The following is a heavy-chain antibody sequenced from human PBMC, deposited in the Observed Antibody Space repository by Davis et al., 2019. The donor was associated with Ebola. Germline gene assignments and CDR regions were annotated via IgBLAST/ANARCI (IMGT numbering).Heavy chain of an antibody. V-gene: IGHV3-64*01. J-gene: IGHJ6*02. CDR3: ARTWGYSGYDASYYYYGMDV. CDR1: GFTFSSYA. D-gene: IGHD5-12*01. CDR2: ISSNGGST. Sequence: PGGSLRLSCAASGFTFSSYAMHWVRQAPGKGLEYVSAISSNGGSTYYANSVKGRFTISRDNSKNTLYLQMGSLRAEDMAVYYCARTWGYSGYDASYYYYGMDVWGQGTTVTVSS.